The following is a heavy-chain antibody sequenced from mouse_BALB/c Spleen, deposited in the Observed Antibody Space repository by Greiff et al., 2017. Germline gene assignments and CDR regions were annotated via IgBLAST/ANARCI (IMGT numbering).Heavy chain of an antibody. V-gene: IGHV5-9-3*01. CDR2: ISSGGSYT. Sequence: EVKLVESGGGLVKPGGSLKLSCAASGFTFSSYAMSWVRQTPEKRLEWVATISSGGSYTYYPDSVKGRFTISRDNAKNTLYLQMSSLRSEDTAMYYCYDGGPFAYWGQGTLVTVSA. CDR1: GFTFSSYA. J-gene: IGHJ3*01. D-gene: IGHD1-2*01. CDR3: YDGGPFAY.